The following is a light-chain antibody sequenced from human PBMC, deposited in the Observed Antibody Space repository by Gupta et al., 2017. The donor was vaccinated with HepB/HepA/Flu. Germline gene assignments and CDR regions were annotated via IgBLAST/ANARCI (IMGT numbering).Light chain of an antibody. CDR2: DVS. CDR1: SSDVGGYNY. Sequence: QSALTQPASVSGSPGQSITISCTGTSSDVGGYNYVSWYQQHPGKAPKLIIYDVSNRPSGVSNRFSGSKSGNTASLTISGLQAEDEAYYYCSSKRRDTAWVFGGGTKLTVL. V-gene: IGLV2-14*03. J-gene: IGLJ3*02. CDR3: SSKRRDTAWV.